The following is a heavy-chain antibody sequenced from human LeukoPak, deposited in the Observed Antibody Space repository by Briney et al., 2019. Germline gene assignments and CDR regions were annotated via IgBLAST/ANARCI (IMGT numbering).Heavy chain of an antibody. CDR1: GFTFSGSA. CDR3: ARGFERVYGSGSYLDY. D-gene: IGHD3-10*01. Sequence: PGGSLKLSCAASGFTFSGSAMHWVRQAPGRGLEWVAVKSYDGSNKYYADSVKGRFTISRDNSKNTLYLQMNSLRAEDTAVYYCARGFERVYGSGSYLDYWGQGTLVTVSS. V-gene: IGHV3-30-3*01. J-gene: IGHJ4*02. CDR2: KSYDGSNK.